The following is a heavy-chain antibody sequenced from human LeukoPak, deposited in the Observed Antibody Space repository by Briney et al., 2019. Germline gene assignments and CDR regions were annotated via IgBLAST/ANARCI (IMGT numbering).Heavy chain of an antibody. V-gene: IGHV3-23*01. Sequence: GGSLRLSCEASGFTFGSHAMYWVRQAPGKGLEWVAGIFGSGGSPHYADPVKGRFTISRDNAENSLHLQMNSLRAEDTAVYYCARWAVDSGVYYIASWGQGSLVTVSS. CDR3: ARWAVDSGVYYIAS. CDR1: GFTFGSHA. CDR2: IFGSGGSP. D-gene: IGHD3-10*01. J-gene: IGHJ4*02.